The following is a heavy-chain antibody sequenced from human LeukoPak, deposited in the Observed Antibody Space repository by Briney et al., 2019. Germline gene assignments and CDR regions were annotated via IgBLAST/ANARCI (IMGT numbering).Heavy chain of an antibody. CDR2: INPNSGGT. CDR3: ARIGDSGYYKAEYFQH. CDR1: GYTFTGYY. D-gene: IGHD3-22*01. V-gene: IGHV1-2*02. Sequence: ASVKVSCKASGYTFTGYYMHWVRQAPGQGLEWMGWINPNSGGTNYAQKFQGRVTMTRDTSISTAYMELSRLRSDDTAACYCARIGDSGYYKAEYFQHWGQGTLVTVSS. J-gene: IGHJ1*01.